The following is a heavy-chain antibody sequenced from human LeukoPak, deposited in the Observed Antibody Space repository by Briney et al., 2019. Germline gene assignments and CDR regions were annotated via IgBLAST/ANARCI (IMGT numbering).Heavy chain of an antibody. V-gene: IGHV3-66*02. Sequence: GGSLRLSCAASGFTVSSNYMSWVRQAPGKGLEWVSVIYGGGSAYYADSVKGRFTISRDNSKNTLYLQMNSLRAEDTAVYYCAGDCSSTSCRGGFDPWGQGTLVTVSS. CDR1: GFTVSSNY. CDR3: AGDCSSTSCRGGFDP. CDR2: IYGGGSA. J-gene: IGHJ5*02. D-gene: IGHD2-2*01.